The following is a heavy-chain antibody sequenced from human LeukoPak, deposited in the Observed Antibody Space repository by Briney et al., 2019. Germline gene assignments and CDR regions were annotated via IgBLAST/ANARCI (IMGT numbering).Heavy chain of an antibody. CDR2: IKTDGSST. Sequence: PGGSLRLSCTASGFNFSTYWMHWVRQVPGKGLVWVSRIKTDGSSTSYADSVKGRFTISRDSAKNKLYLQMNSLRAEDTAVYYCATVSVGVRFDYWGQGALVADSS. D-gene: IGHD3-16*01. V-gene: IGHV3-74*01. CDR3: ATVSVGVRFDY. CDR1: GFNFSTYW. J-gene: IGHJ4*02.